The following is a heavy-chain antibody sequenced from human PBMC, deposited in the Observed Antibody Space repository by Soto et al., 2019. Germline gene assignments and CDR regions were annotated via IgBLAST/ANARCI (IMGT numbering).Heavy chain of an antibody. CDR1: GYTFTSYG. D-gene: IGHD5-18*01. J-gene: IGHJ4*02. CDR2: ISAYNGNT. V-gene: IGHV1-18*01. CDR3: ARDLLRGYSYGFNMAY. Sequence: ASVKVSCKASGYTFTSYGISWVRQAPGQGLEWMGWISAYNGNTNYAQKFQGRVTLTTDTSISTAYMELSSLRSGDTAAYYCARDLLRGYSYGFNMAYWGQGALVTVSS.